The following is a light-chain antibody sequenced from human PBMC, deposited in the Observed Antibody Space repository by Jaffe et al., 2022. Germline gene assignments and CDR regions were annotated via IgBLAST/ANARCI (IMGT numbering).Light chain of an antibody. V-gene: IGLV8-61*01. Sequence: QTVVTQEPSFSVSPGGTVTLTCGLSSGSVSTNYSPSWYQQTPGQAPRTLIYSTNTRSSGVPDRFSGSILGNKAALIITGAQADDESDYYCVLYMGSGISLFGGGTKLTVL. CDR2: STN. CDR3: VLYMGSGISL. CDR1: SGSVSTNYS. J-gene: IGLJ2*01.